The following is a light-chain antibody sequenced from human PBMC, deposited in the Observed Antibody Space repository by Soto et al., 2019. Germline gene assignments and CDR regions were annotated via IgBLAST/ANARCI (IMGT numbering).Light chain of an antibody. J-gene: IGKJ2*01. V-gene: IGKV3-11*01. CDR2: DAS. Sequence: EIVLTQSPATLSLSPGERATLSCRASQSVSSYLAWYQQKPGQAPRLLIYDASNRASGIPARFSGSGSGTDFTLTSSRLEPEDFAVYYCQQPYTFGQGTKLEIK. CDR3: QQPYT. CDR1: QSVSSY.